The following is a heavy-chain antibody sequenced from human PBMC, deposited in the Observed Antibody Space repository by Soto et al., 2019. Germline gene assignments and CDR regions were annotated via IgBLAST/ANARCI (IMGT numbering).Heavy chain of an antibody. J-gene: IGHJ4*02. Sequence: KTSETLSLTCNVSGASISGNYWSWIRQPPGKGLEWIGYIYYSGATNYNPSLESRVTISVDTPKSQFSRKLTSVTPADTAVYYCAKAGSYSVSSGRVDYWGQGILVTVSS. CDR3: AKAGSYSVSSGRVDY. D-gene: IGHD1-26*01. CDR2: IYYSGAT. CDR1: GASISGNY. V-gene: IGHV4-59*01.